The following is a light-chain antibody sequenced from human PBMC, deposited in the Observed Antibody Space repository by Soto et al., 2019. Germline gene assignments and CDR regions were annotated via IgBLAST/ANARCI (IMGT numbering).Light chain of an antibody. V-gene: IGLV2-14*01. CDR2: EVS. Sequence: QSVLTQPASVSGSPGQSITISCTGTNSDVGDYNYVSWYQQHPGKAPKLIIYEVSNRPSGISDRFSASKSGNTAPLTISGLQAEDEADYYCSSYTNSNTRVFGTGTKVTVL. CDR1: NSDVGDYNY. J-gene: IGLJ1*01. CDR3: SSYTNSNTRV.